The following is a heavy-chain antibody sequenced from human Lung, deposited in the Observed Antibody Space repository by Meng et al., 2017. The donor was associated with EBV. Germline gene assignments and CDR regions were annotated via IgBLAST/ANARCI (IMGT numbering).Heavy chain of an antibody. D-gene: IGHD6-19*01. CDR2: INHSVST. CDR3: ARSYSSGWYTLFDY. V-gene: IGHV4-34*01. Sequence: LNPSVALSISYAVNGDPLSGYYCTCVLQPPWKGLECIGEINHSVSTHYNPSLKSRVTISVDTSKNQFSLKLSSVTAADTAVYYCARSYSSGWYTLFDYWGQGTLVTVSS. J-gene: IGHJ4*02. CDR1: GDPLSGYY.